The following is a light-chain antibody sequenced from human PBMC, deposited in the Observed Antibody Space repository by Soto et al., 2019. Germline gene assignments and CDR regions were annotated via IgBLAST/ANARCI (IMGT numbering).Light chain of an antibody. Sequence: QSVLTQPPSLSGSPGQSITISCTGTSSDIGAYDYVSWFQQHPGKAPKLMISEVSNRPSGVSYRFSGSKSGNTASLTISGLQAEDEADYFCSSYSISTAYLFGTGTKLTVL. J-gene: IGLJ1*01. CDR3: SSYSISTAYL. V-gene: IGLV2-14*01. CDR1: SSDIGAYDY. CDR2: EVS.